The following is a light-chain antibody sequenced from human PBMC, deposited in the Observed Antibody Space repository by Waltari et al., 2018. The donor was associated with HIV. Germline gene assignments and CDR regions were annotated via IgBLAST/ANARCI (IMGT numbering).Light chain of an antibody. J-gene: IGKJ2*01. Sequence: DIQMTQSPSTLSVAVGDRVILTCRASQTISNSLAWYHQKPGKAPRLLISQASILEPGVPSRFSGSGSGTDFTLTINILQPDDFGTYYCQQSDTYYTFGQGTKLEHK. CDR1: QTISNS. V-gene: IGKV1-5*03. CDR3: QQSDTYYT. CDR2: QAS.